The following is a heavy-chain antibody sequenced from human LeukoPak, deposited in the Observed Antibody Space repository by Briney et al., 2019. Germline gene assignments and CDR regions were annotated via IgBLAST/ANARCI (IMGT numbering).Heavy chain of an antibody. CDR3: ANSPYSSSLLDY. V-gene: IGHV3-7*01. D-gene: IGHD6-13*01. Sequence: PGGSLRLSCAASGFTFSSYWMSWVRQAPGKGLEWVANIKQDGSEKYYVDSVKGRFTISRDNAKNSLYLQMNSLRAEDTAVYYCANSPYSSSLLDYWGHGTLVTVFS. CDR2: IKQDGSEK. CDR1: GFTFSSYW. J-gene: IGHJ4*01.